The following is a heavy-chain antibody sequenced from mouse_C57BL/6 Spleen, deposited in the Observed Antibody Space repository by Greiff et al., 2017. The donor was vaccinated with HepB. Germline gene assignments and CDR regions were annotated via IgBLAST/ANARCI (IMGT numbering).Heavy chain of an antibody. CDR3: ASYYGTYFDY. V-gene: IGHV1-81*01. D-gene: IGHD2-1*01. J-gene: IGHJ2*01. CDR2: IYPRSGNT. CDR1: GYTFTSYG. Sequence: QVHVKQSGAELARPGASVKLSCKASGYTFTSYGISWVKQRTGQGLEWIGEIYPRSGNTYYNEKFKGKATLTADKSSSTAYMELRSLTSEDSAVYFCASYYGTYFDYWGQGTTLTVSS.